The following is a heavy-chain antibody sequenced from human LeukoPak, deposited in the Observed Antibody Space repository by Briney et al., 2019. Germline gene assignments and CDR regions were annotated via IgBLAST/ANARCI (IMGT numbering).Heavy chain of an antibody. CDR1: GYTFITYG. CDR3: ARNGDSGALDI. Sequence: GASVNVSCKASGYTFITYGLSWVRQAPGQGLEWMGWISAYNGNTNIAQKFRGRVTMTTDTSTSTVYMELRSLRSDDTAVYYCARNGDSGALDIWGQGTMVTVSS. V-gene: IGHV1-18*01. CDR2: ISAYNGNT. D-gene: IGHD4-17*01. J-gene: IGHJ3*02.